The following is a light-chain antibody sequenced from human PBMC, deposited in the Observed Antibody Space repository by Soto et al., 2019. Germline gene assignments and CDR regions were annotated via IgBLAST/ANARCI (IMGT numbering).Light chain of an antibody. CDR2: DVS. Sequence: QSALTQPASVSGSPGQSITISCTGTSSNIGAFNYDSWYQQPPGKAPKLMISDVSNRPSGFSDRFSGSKSGNTASLTISGLQAEDEADYYCYLCSRNSDTRYVFGTGTKVTVL. J-gene: IGLJ1*01. CDR3: YLCSRNSDTRYV. V-gene: IGLV2-14*03. CDR1: SSNIGAFNY.